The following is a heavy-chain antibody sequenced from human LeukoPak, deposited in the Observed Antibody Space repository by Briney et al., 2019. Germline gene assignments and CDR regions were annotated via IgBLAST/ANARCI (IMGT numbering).Heavy chain of an antibody. V-gene: IGHV1-46*01. J-gene: IGHJ3*02. Sequence: ASVKVSCKASGYTFISYFMHWVRQAPGQGLEWMGLINPSDGSTTYAQKFQGRVTMTGDMSTSTVYMELSSLTSKDTAVYYCARVGGWLDHDTFDIWGQGTMVTVSS. CDR3: ARVGGWLDHDTFDI. D-gene: IGHD6-19*01. CDR1: GYTFISYF. CDR2: INPSDGST.